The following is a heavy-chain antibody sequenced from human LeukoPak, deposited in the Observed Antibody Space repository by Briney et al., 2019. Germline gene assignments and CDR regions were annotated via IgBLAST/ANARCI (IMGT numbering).Heavy chain of an antibody. J-gene: IGHJ4*02. D-gene: IGHD2-21*01. Sequence: SVKVSCKASGFAFTSSAMQWVRQARGQRLEWIGWIVVGSGMTNYAQKFQERVTINRDMSTSTAYVELSSLRSEDTAVYYCAADVSCGGDCYDYWGQGTLVTVSS. CDR1: GFAFTSSA. CDR2: IVVGSGMT. CDR3: AADVSCGGDCYDY. V-gene: IGHV1-58*02.